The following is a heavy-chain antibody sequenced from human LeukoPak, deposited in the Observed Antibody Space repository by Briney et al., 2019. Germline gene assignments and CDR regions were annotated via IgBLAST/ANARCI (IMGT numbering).Heavy chain of an antibody. CDR1: GFTFSSYG. CDR3: ATPLGQWLAYGMDV. J-gene: IGHJ6*02. CDR2: ISYDGSNK. V-gene: IGHV3-30*03. D-gene: IGHD6-19*01. Sequence: PGGSLRLSWAASGFTFSSYGMHWVRQAGGKGLEWGAVISYDGSNKYYADSVKGRLTICRDNSKNTLYLQMNSLRAEDTAVYYCATPLGQWLAYGMDVWGQGTTVTVSS.